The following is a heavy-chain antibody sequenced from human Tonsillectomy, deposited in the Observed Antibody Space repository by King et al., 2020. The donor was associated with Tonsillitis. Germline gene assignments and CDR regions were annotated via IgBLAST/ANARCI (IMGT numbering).Heavy chain of an antibody. CDR2: ISGTGGST. D-gene: IGHD3-22*01. CDR3: ANRLRFNYYDSSGYPGYFDY. J-gene: IGHJ4*02. CDR1: GFTFSNYA. Sequence: VQLVESGGGLVQPGGSLRLSCAASGFTFSNYAMSWVRKAPGKGLEWVSGISGTGGSTYYEDSVKGRFTISRDNSKNTLYLQMNSLRAEDTAVYYCANRLRFNYYDSSGYPGYFDYWGQGTLVTVSS. V-gene: IGHV3-23*04.